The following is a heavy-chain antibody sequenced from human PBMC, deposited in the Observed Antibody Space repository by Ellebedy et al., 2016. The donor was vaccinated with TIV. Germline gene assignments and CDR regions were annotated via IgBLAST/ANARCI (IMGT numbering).Heavy chain of an antibody. CDR2: IMPIFSTP. CDR3: ASARFCSSPTCPNPYGMDV. D-gene: IGHD2-2*01. Sequence: AASVKVSCKASGGTFRSYGISWLRQARGQGLEWMGGIMPIFSTPDYAQKFRGRVTITADESKTTAYMELSSLRSDDTAVYYCASARFCSSPTCPNPYGMDVWGQGTTVTVSS. V-gene: IGHV1-69*13. J-gene: IGHJ6*02. CDR1: GGTFRSYG.